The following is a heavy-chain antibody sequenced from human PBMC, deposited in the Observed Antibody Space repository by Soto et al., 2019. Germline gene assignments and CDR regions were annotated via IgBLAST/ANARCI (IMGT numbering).Heavy chain of an antibody. CDR1: RCKFDSYA. Sequence: SVKVSFKTFRCKFDSYAITWVGQAPGQGVEWVGGIVPVVAIPHYQQNLQGRFTINADESTSTTYMESSGLTSDDTAVYYCARGYFYFWTGYAWGQGPLLIGSS. D-gene: IGHD3-3*01. CDR3: ARGYFYFWTGYA. J-gene: IGHJ3*01. CDR2: IVPVVAIP. V-gene: IGHV1-69*01.